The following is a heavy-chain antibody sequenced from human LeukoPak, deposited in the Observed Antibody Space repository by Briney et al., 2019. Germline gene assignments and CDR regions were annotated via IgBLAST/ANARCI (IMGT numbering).Heavy chain of an antibody. V-gene: IGHV4-59*05. Sequence: SETLSLTCSVSGGSITSYYWTWIRQPPGKGLEWVGSGYYSGMTYYNSSLKSRVTISVDTSKNQFSLKLTSVTAADTAVYFCSRLLAAAQTDYFDYWGQGTKVTVSS. CDR1: GGSITSYY. CDR2: GYYSGMT. D-gene: IGHD6-13*01. CDR3: SRLLAAAQTDYFDY. J-gene: IGHJ4*02.